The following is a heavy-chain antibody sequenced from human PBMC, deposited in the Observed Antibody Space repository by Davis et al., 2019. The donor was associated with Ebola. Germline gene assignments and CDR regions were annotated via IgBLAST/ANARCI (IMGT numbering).Heavy chain of an antibody. J-gene: IGHJ6*02. CDR2: IKQDGSEK. CDR1: GGSFSGYY. Sequence: ETLSLTCAVYGGSFSGYYWSWVRQAPGKGLEWVANIKQDGSEKYYVDSVKGRFTISRDNAKNSLYLQMNSLRAEDTAVYYCARELMGFGVVISDGMDVWGQGTTVTVSS. CDR3: ARELMGFGVVISDGMDV. D-gene: IGHD3-3*01. V-gene: IGHV3-7*03.